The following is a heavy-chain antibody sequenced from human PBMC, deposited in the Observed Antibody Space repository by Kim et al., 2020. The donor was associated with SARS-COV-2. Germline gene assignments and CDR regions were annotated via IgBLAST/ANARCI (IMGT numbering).Heavy chain of an antibody. J-gene: IGHJ3*01. CDR3: VRDLAFAFDV. Sequence: GGSLRLSCAASGFALSTSTMNWVRQAPGRGLEWVSHIRSGDTTWYADSVKGRFSIFRDEGRNSLFLQMNSLRDADTAVYYCVRDLAFAFDVWGQGKMVAVSP. V-gene: IGHV3-48*02. CDR1: GFALSTST. CDR2: IRSGDTT. D-gene: IGHD3-16*01.